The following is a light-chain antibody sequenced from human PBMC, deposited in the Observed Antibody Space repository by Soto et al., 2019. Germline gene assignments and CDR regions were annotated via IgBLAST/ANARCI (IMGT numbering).Light chain of an antibody. Sequence: QSTLTQPRSVSGSPGQSVTISCTGTSSDVGGYNYVSWYQQHPGKAPKLMIYDVSKRPSGVPDRFSGSKSGNTASLTISGLQAEDEADYYCCSYTTSNTRQIVFGTGTKLTVL. CDR2: DVS. V-gene: IGLV2-11*01. CDR1: SSDVGGYNY. CDR3: CSYTTSNTRQIV. J-gene: IGLJ1*01.